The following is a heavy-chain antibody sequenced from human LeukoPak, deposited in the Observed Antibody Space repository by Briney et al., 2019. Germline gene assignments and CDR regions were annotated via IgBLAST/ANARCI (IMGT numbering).Heavy chain of an antibody. CDR3: AKEGTDSAIAAPSYYYYYMDV. CDR1: GFTFSSYG. CDR2: IRYDGSNK. Sequence: GGSLRLSCAASGFTFSSYGMHWVRQAPGKGLEWVAFIRYDGSNKYYADSVKGRFTISRDNSKNTLYLQMNSLRAEDTAVYYCAKEGTDSAIAAPSYYYYYMDVWGKGTTVTASS. D-gene: IGHD6-13*01. J-gene: IGHJ6*03. V-gene: IGHV3-30*02.